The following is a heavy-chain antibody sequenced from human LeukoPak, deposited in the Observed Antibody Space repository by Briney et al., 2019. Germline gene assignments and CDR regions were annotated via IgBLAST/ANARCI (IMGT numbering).Heavy chain of an antibody. D-gene: IGHD6-19*01. V-gene: IGHV3-7*04. CDR2: IKQDGSEK. Sequence: GGSLRLSCAASGSTFSSYAMSWVRQAPGKGLEWVANIKQDGSEKYYVDSVKGRFTISRDNAKNSLYLQMNSLRAEDTAVYYCARQRDSSGWYLGAFDIWGQGTMVTVSS. CDR1: GSTFSSYA. J-gene: IGHJ3*02. CDR3: ARQRDSSGWYLGAFDI.